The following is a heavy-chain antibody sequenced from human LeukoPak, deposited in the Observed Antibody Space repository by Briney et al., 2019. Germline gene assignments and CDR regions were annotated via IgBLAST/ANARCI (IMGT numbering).Heavy chain of an antibody. Sequence: ASVKVSCKVSGYTLTELSMHWVRQAPGKGLEWMGGFDPEDGETIYAQKFQGRVTMTEDTSTDTAYMELSSLRSEDTAVYYCATAPPVYYYDSSGYPFFDPWGQGTLSPSPQ. CDR1: GYTLTELS. V-gene: IGHV1-24*01. D-gene: IGHD3-22*01. J-gene: IGHJ5*02. CDR3: ATAPPVYYYDSSGYPFFDP. CDR2: FDPEDGET.